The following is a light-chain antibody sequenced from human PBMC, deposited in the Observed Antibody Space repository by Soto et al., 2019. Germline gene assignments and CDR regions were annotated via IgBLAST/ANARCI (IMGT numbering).Light chain of an antibody. V-gene: IGKV3-15*01. CDR3: QQYGGT. J-gene: IGKJ2*01. Sequence: EVVMTQSPGTLSVSPGERATLSCRASQSVSSNLAWYQQKPGQAPRLLIYGASTRATGIPARFSGSGSGTEFTLTISSLQSEDFAVYYCQQYGGTFGQGNKLEIK. CDR2: GAS. CDR1: QSVSSN.